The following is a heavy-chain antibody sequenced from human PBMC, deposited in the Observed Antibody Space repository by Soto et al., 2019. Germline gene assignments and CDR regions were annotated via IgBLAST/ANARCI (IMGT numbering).Heavy chain of an antibody. D-gene: IGHD5-18*01. CDR3: ARDVGIHDAFDI. V-gene: IGHV4-59*13. CDR2: IYHTGNT. J-gene: IGHJ3*02. Sequence: QVRLHESVPGLVKPSETLSLTCTVSTDSFNDYYWSWIQQPPGKGLEWIWSIYHTGNTNYNPSLESRVSISVDTSKIQFSLSLSSVTAADTAVDYCARDVGIHDAFDIWGQGTLVTVSS. CDR1: TDSFNDYY.